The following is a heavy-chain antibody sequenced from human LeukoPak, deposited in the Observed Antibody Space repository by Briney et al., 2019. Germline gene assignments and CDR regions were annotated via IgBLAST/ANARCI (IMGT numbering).Heavy chain of an antibody. CDR1: GFSFRSYA. V-gene: IGHV3-23*01. CDR2: ISASGGST. D-gene: IGHD6-13*01. Sequence: GGSLRLPCAASGFSFRSYAMSWVRQAPGKGLEWVSTISASGGSTYYADSVKGRFTISRDNAKNSLYLQMNSLRAEDTAVYYCARDRAAADYWGQGTLVTVSS. CDR3: ARDRAAADY. J-gene: IGHJ4*02.